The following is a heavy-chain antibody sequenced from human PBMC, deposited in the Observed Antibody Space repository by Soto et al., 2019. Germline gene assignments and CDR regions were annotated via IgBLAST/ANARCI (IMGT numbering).Heavy chain of an antibody. CDR1: GDTISSYA. V-gene: IGHV1-69*13. CDR3: ASSVAKYYYYGMDV. CDR2: IIPIFGTA. D-gene: IGHD5-12*01. J-gene: IGHJ6*02. Sequence: PAKASCKTSGDTISSYAISRVRTEHGQGLEWMGGIIPIFGTANYAQKFQGRVTITADESTSTAYMELSSLRSEDTAVYYCASSVAKYYYYGMDVWGQGTTVTVSS.